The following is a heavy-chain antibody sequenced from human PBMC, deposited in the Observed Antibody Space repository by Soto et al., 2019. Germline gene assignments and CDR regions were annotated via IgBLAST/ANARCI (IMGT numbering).Heavy chain of an antibody. V-gene: IGHV3-30-3*01. CDR1: GITFSRYA. CDR3: ARDGVGGGGSLDY. Sequence: QVQLVESGGGVVQPGRSLRLSCAASGITFSRYAMHWVRQAPGEGLEWVALTSCDGSNKYYTDSVKGRFTVSRDNSKSTLSVQMTSLSTEDTAVDYCARDGVGGGGSLDYWGRGTLVAVSS. D-gene: IGHD2-15*01. CDR2: TSCDGSNK. J-gene: IGHJ4*02.